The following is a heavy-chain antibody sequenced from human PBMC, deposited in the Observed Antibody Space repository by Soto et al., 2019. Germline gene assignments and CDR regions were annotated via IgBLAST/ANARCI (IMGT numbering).Heavy chain of an antibody. CDR3: AKQRLGRGTHY. Sequence: GGSLRLSFAASGFAFANYAMTWVRQAPGKGLEWVSTIGGGGGSTYYADPVKGRFTISRDNSKNTVYLQMNSLRAEDTAVYFCAKQRLGRGTHYPGQATLVTVSS. J-gene: IGHJ4*02. CDR2: IGGGGGST. D-gene: IGHD1-1*01. V-gene: IGHV3-23*01. CDR1: GFAFANYA.